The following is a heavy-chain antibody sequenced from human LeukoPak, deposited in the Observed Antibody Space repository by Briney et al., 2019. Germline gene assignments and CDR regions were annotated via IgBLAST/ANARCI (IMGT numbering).Heavy chain of an antibody. D-gene: IGHD6-13*01. CDR3: ARQTYSSSPHPDY. J-gene: IGHJ4*02. Sequence: GGSLRLSCAASGFTFSSYSMNWVRQAPGKGLEWVSYISSSSTIYYADSVKGRFTISRDNAKNSLYLQMNSLRAEDTAVYYCARQTYSSSPHPDYWGQGTLVTVSS. CDR2: ISSSSTI. CDR1: GFTFSSYS. V-gene: IGHV3-48*01.